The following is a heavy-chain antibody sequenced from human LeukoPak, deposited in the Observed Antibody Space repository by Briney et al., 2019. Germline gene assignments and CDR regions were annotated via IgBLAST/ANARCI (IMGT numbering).Heavy chain of an antibody. Sequence: GGSLRLSCAASGFTVSSNYMSWVRQAPGKGLEWVSVIYSGGSTYYADSVKGRFTISRDNSKNTLYLQMNSLRAEDTAVYYCARDSGSYYDWWFDPWGQGTLVTVSS. CDR1: GFTVSSNY. CDR3: ARDSGSYYDWWFDP. D-gene: IGHD1-26*01. V-gene: IGHV3-53*01. CDR2: IYSGGST. J-gene: IGHJ5*02.